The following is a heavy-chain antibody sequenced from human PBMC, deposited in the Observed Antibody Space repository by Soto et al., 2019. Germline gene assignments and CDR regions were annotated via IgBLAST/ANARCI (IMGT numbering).Heavy chain of an antibody. V-gene: IGHV1-69*06. CDR2: IIPIFGTA. CDR3: ARASWNSYGVTANDSFDY. D-gene: IGHD5-18*01. CDR1: GGTFSTYS. J-gene: IGHJ4*02. Sequence: QVQLVQSGAEVKKPGSSVKVSCKTSGGTFSTYSIVWVRQAPGEGLEWMGGIIPIFGTANYAQKFQDRVTITADKSTNTAFMELSSLKPEDTAMYYCARASWNSYGVTANDSFDYWGQGTLVTVSS.